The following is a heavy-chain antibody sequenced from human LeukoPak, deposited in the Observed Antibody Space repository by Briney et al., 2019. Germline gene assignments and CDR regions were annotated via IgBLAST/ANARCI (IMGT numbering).Heavy chain of an antibody. D-gene: IGHD5-18*01. Sequence: HPGGSLRLSCAASGFAFSGYAMSWVRQAPGKGLEWVSSISGSGTPTYYADSVKGRFTISRDNSKNTLFLQMNNLRADDTAVYYCANVPWMQPMGQFNYGGQGTLVTVSA. CDR2: ISGSGTPT. V-gene: IGHV3-23*01. CDR3: ANVPWMQPMGQFNY. CDR1: GFAFSGYA. J-gene: IGHJ4*02.